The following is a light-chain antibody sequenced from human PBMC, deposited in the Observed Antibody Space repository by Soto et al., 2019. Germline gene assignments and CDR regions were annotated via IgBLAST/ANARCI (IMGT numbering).Light chain of an antibody. CDR3: QQYNDWPRT. CDR2: GAS. Sequence: EVVMTQSPATLSVSPGERATLSCRASQSVRSHLAWYQQKPGQAPSLLIFGASTRATGVPARFSGSESGTEFTLTISSLQSEDVALYFCQQYNDWPRTFGGGTKLDIK. J-gene: IGKJ4*01. CDR1: QSVRSH. V-gene: IGKV3-15*01.